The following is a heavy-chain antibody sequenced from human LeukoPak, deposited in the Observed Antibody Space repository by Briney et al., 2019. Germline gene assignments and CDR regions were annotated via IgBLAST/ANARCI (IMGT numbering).Heavy chain of an antibody. J-gene: IGHJ3*02. V-gene: IGHV3-64*01. CDR2: ISSNGGST. Sequence: PGGSLRLSCAASGFTFSSYAMHWVRQAPGKGLEYVSAISSNGGSTYYANPVKGRFTISRDNSKNTLYLQMGSLRAEDMAVYYCARVGRDGYNLVAFDIWGQGTMVTVSS. CDR1: GFTFSSYA. D-gene: IGHD5-24*01. CDR3: ARVGRDGYNLVAFDI.